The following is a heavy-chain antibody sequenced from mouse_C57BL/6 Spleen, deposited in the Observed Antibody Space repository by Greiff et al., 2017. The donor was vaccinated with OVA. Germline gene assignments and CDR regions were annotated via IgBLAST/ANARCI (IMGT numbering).Heavy chain of an antibody. D-gene: IGHD2-1*01. CDR3: AREIYYGSAPWFAY. CDR2: IDPSDSAT. V-gene: IGHV1-52*01. J-gene: IGHJ3*01. Sequence: QVQLQQPGAELVRPGSSVKLSCKASGYTFTSYWMHWVKQRPIQGLEWIGNIDPSDSATHYNQTFKDKATLTVDKSSSTAYMQLSSLTSEDSAVYYCAREIYYGSAPWFAYWGQGTLVTVSA. CDR1: GYTFTSYW.